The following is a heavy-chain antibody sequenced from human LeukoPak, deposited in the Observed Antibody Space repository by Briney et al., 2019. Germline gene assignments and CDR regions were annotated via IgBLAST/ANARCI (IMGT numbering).Heavy chain of an antibody. V-gene: IGHV3-33*06. Sequence: GGSLRLSCAASGFTFSSYGMHWVRQAPGKGLEWVAVIWYDGSNKYYADSVKGRFTISRDNSKNTLYLQMNSLRAEDTAVYYCAKEDFWSGCHDYWGQGTLVTVSS. CDR3: AKEDFWSGCHDY. CDR2: IWYDGSNK. J-gene: IGHJ4*02. D-gene: IGHD3-3*01. CDR1: GFTFSSYG.